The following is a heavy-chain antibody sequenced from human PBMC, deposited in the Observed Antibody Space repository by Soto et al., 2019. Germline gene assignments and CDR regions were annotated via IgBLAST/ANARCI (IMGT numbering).Heavy chain of an antibody. J-gene: IGHJ4*02. CDR1: GFTVSSNY. CDR3: ARVLSIGGTIEGFDY. D-gene: IGHD1-7*01. Sequence: EVQLVESGGGLVQPGGSLRLSCAASGFTVSSNYMSWVRQAPGKGLEWVSVIYSGGSTYYADSVKGRFTISSDNSKNTLYLQMNSLRAEDTAVYYCARVLSIGGTIEGFDYWGQGTLVTVSS. CDR2: IYSGGST. V-gene: IGHV3-66*01.